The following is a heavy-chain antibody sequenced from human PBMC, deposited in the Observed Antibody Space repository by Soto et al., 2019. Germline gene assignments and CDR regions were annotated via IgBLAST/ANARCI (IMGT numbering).Heavy chain of an antibody. D-gene: IGHD4-17*01. CDR1: GFTFSSYA. V-gene: IGHV3-30-3*01. CDR2: ISYDGSNK. J-gene: IGHJ4*02. Sequence: QVQLVESGGGVVQPGRSLRLSCAASGFTFSSYAMHWVRQAPGKGLEWVAVISYDGSNKYYADSVKGRFTIYRDNSKNTLYLQMNSLRAEDTAVYYCARGRGTTVVTQSNFAYWGQGTLVTVSS. CDR3: ARGRGTTVVTQSNFAY.